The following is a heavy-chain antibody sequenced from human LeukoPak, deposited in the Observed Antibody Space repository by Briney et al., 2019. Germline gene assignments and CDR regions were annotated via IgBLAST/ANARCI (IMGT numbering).Heavy chain of an antibody. Sequence: TGGSLRLSRAASGFTFSSYEMNWVRQAPGKGLEWVSYISSSGSTIYYADSVKGRFTISRDNAKNSLYLQMNSLRAEDTAVYYCARSTARGFDYWGQGTLVTVSS. V-gene: IGHV3-48*03. D-gene: IGHD3-10*01. CDR3: ARSTARGFDY. CDR1: GFTFSSYE. J-gene: IGHJ4*02. CDR2: ISSSGSTI.